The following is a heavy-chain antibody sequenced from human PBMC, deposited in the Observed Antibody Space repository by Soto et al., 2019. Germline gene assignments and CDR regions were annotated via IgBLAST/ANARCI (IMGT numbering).Heavy chain of an antibody. CDR1: GGSISSGGYY. CDR3: ARWVKPLHFQD. V-gene: IGHV4-31*03. Sequence: SETLSLTCTVSGGSISSGGYYWSWIRQHPGKGLEWIGYIYYSGSTYYNPSLKSRVTISVDTSKNQFSLKLSSVTAADTAVYYCARWVKPLHFQDWGQGTLVTLSS. D-gene: IGHD3-3*02. J-gene: IGHJ4*02. CDR2: IYYSGST.